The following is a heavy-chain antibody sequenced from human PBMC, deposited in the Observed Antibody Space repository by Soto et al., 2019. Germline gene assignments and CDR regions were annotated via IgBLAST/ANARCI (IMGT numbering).Heavy chain of an antibody. CDR3: ARGVTVVTAIFDY. CDR1: GASISSSSYF. D-gene: IGHD2-21*02. Sequence: PSETLSLTCTVSGASISSSSYFWGWVRQPPGRGLEWIGSVYYTGSTHYSPSLKSRVTISVDTSKSQFSLKLSSVTAADTAVYYCARGVTVVTAIFDYWGQGTLVTVSS. V-gene: IGHV4-39*07. CDR2: VYYTGST. J-gene: IGHJ4*02.